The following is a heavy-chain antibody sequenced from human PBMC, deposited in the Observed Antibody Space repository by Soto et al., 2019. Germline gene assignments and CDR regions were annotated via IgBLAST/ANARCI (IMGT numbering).Heavy chain of an antibody. V-gene: IGHV1-18*01. J-gene: IGHJ4*02. CDR1: GYTFTSYG. CDR3: ARDFSSFAAGTCTGY. Sequence: GASLKVSCKASGYTFTSYGISWVRQAPGKGLEWMGWISAYNGNTNYAQKLQGRVTMTTDTSTSTAYMELRSLRSDDTAVYYCARDFSSFAAGTCTGYWGQGTLVTVSS. D-gene: IGHD2-8*02. CDR2: ISAYNGNT.